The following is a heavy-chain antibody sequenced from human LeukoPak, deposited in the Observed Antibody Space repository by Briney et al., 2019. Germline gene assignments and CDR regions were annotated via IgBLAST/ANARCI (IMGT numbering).Heavy chain of an antibody. V-gene: IGHV1-2*02. CDR2: INPNSGGT. Sequence: GASVKVSCKASGYTFTGYYMHWVRPALGQGLGWMGWINPNSGGTNYAQKFQGRVTMTRDTSISTAYMELSRLRSDDTAVYYCARLSYDSSGYYNWFDPWGQGTLVTVSS. D-gene: IGHD3-22*01. CDR1: GYTFTGYY. J-gene: IGHJ5*02. CDR3: ARLSYDSSGYYNWFDP.